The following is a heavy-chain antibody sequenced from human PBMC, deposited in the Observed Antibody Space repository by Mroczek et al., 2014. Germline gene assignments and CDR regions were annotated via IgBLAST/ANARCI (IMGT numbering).Heavy chain of an antibody. CDR1: GGSFSGYY. D-gene: IGHD3-3*01. CDR3: ARGLPGDFWSAPSGE. V-gene: IGHV4-34*01. CDR2: INHSGST. Sequence: VQLVESGAGLLKPSETLSLTCAVYGGSFSGYYWSWIRQPPGKGLEWIGEINHSGSTNYNPSLKSRVTISVDTSKNQFSLKLSSVTAADTAVYYCARGLPGDFWSAPSGEWGQGTLVTVSS. J-gene: IGHJ4*02.